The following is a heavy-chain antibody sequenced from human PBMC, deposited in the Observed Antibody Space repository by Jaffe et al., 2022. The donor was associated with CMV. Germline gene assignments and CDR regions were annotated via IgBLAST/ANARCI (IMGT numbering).Heavy chain of an antibody. J-gene: IGHJ5*02. CDR3: ARHVGYRFGDPHWFDP. CDR1: GGSISSSSYY. CDR2: IYYSGST. Sequence: QLQLQESGPGLVKPSETLSLTCTVSGGSISSSSYYWGWIRQPPGKGLEWIGSIYYSGSTYYNPSLKSRVTISVDTSKNQFSLKLSSVTAADTAVYYCARHVGYRFGDPHWFDPWGQGTLVTVSS. V-gene: IGHV4-39*01. D-gene: IGHD3-10*01.